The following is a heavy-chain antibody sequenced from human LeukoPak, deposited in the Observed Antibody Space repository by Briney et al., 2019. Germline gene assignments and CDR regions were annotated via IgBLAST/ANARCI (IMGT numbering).Heavy chain of an antibody. V-gene: IGHV1-69*05. CDR2: IIPIFGTA. CDR1: GGTFNSYA. J-gene: IGHJ4*02. CDR3: ARSMGESGYSQFYPFDY. Sequence: SVKVSCKASGGTFNSYAISWVRQAPGQGLEWMGGIIPIFGTANYAQKFQGRVTITTDESTSTAYMELSSLRSEETAVYYCARSMGESGYSQFYPFDYWGQGTLVTVSS. D-gene: IGHD3-16*01.